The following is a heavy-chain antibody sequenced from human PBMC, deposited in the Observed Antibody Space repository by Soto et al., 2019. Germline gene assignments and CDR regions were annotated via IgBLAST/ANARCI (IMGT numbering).Heavy chain of an antibody. CDR2: ISAYNGNT. CDR3: ARISLVSENWNDGGELDY. D-gene: IGHD1-1*01. V-gene: IGHV1-18*01. CDR1: GYTFTSYG. J-gene: IGHJ4*02. Sequence: ASVKVSCKASGYTFTSYGISWVRQAPGQGLEWMGWISAYNGNTNYAQKLQGRVTMTTDTSTSTAYMELRSLRSDDTAVYYCARISLVSENWNDGGELDYWGQGTLVTVSS.